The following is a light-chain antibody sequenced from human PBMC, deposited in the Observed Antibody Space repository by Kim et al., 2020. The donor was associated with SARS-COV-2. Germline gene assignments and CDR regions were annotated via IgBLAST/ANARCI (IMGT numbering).Light chain of an antibody. CDR1: QSVSSN. V-gene: IGKV3-15*01. Sequence: ASTGETATLTCRASQSVSSNSAWYQHKPGQAPRLLIYGLSTRATGIPARFSGSGSGTEFTLTISRLQSEDCAVYYCQQYNNWPWTFGQGTKVDIK. J-gene: IGKJ1*01. CDR2: GLS. CDR3: QQYNNWPWT.